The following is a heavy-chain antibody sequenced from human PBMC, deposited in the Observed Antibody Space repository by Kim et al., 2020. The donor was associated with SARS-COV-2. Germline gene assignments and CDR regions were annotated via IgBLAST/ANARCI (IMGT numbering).Heavy chain of an antibody. CDR1: GGSISSSSYY. CDR2: IYYSGST. CDR3: ASPTTVTTRKHAFDI. Sequence: SETLSLTCTVSGGSISSSSYYWGWIRQPPGKGLEWIGSIYYSGSTYYNPSLKSRVTISVDTSKNQFSLKLSSVTAADTAVYYCASPTTVTTRKHAFDIWGQGTMVTVSS. D-gene: IGHD4-17*01. V-gene: IGHV4-39*01. J-gene: IGHJ3*02.